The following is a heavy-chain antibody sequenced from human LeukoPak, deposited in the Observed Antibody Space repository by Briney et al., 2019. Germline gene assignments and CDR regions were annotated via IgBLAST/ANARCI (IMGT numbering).Heavy chain of an antibody. D-gene: IGHD1-1*01. Sequence: SETPSLTCAVYGGSFSGYYWSWIRQPPGKGLEWIGEINHSGSTNYNPSLKSRVTISVDTSKNQFSLKLSSVTAADTAVYYCARGLRTGTTGECAFDIWGQGTMVTVSS. CDR3: ARGLRTGTTGECAFDI. V-gene: IGHV4-34*01. CDR2: INHSGST. J-gene: IGHJ3*02. CDR1: GGSFSGYY.